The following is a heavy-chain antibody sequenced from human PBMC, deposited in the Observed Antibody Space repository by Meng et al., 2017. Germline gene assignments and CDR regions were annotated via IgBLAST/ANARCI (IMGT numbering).Heavy chain of an antibody. CDR2: IIPIFGTA. CDR3: AREGPCGGDCSGFDY. V-gene: IGHV1-69*01. Sequence: QVPSVHVGAEVKKPGSSVKASCKASGGTFSSYAISWVRQAPGQGLEWMGGIIPIFGTANYAQKFQGRVTITADESTSTAYMELSSLRSEDTAVYYCAREGPCGGDCSGFDYWGQGTLVTVSS. CDR1: GGTFSSYA. J-gene: IGHJ4*02. D-gene: IGHD2-21*02.